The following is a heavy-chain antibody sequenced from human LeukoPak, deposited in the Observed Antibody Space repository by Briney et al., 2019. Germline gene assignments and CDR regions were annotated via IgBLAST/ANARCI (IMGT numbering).Heavy chain of an antibody. J-gene: IGHJ4*02. CDR2: MNPNSGNT. CDR3: ARGLLAVARLRDY. CDR1: GYTFTSYD. Sequence: ASVKVSCKASGYTFTSYDINWVRQAPGQGLEWMGWMNPNSGNTVYAQKFQGRVTMTRNTSKSTAYMELSSLRSEDTAVYYCARGLLAVARLRDYWGQGTLVTVSS. D-gene: IGHD6-19*01. V-gene: IGHV1-8*01.